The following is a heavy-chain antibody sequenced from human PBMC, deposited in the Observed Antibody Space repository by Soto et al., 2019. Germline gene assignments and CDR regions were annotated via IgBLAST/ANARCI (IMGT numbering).Heavy chain of an antibody. CDR3: ARDEKWWTKYYFDY. V-gene: IGHV3-33*01. CDR1: GFTFSSYG. Sequence: QVQLMESGGGVVQPGRSLRLSCAASGFTFSSYGMHWVRQAPGKGLEWVAVIWYDGSNKYYADSVKGRFTISRDNSKNTLYLQMNSLRAEDTAVYYCARDEKWWTKYYFDYWGQGTLVTVSS. D-gene: IGHD2-15*01. J-gene: IGHJ4*02. CDR2: IWYDGSNK.